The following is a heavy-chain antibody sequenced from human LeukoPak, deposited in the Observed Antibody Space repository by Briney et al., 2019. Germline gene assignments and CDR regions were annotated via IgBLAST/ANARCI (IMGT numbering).Heavy chain of an antibody. D-gene: IGHD6-13*01. V-gene: IGHV1-24*01. CDR1: GYTLTELS. CDR2: FDPEDGET. Sequence: ASVKVSCKVSGYTLTELSMHWVRQAPGKGLEWMGGFDPEDGETIYAQKFQGRVTMTEDTSTDTAYMELSSLRSEDTALYYCAQKSSSWTNFDYWGQGTLVTVSS. CDR3: AQKSSSWTNFDY. J-gene: IGHJ4*02.